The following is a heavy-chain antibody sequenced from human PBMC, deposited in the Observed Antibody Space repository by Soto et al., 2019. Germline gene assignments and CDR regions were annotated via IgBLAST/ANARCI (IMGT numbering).Heavy chain of an antibody. CDR3: AWWTIFGVEGYYGMDV. J-gene: IGHJ6*02. CDR2: ISSSGSTI. D-gene: IGHD3-3*01. CDR1: GFTFSSYE. V-gene: IGHV3-48*03. Sequence: GGSLRLSCAASGFTFSSYEMNWVRQAPGKGLEWVSYISSSGSTIYYADSVKGRFTISRDNAKNSLYLQMNSLRAEDTAVYYCAWWTIFGVEGYYGMDVWGQGTTVTVSS.